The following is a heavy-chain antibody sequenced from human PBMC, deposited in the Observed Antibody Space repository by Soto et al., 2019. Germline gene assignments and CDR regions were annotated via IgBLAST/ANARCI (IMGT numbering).Heavy chain of an antibody. CDR3: AKDKIASTVADFFYF. Sequence: PGGSLRLSCAASGFTFSSYAMSWVRQAPGKGLEWVSAISGSGGSTYYADSVKGRFTISRDNSKTTFYLQMNSLRAEDTALYYCAKDKIASTVADFFYFWGQGTLVPVSS. D-gene: IGHD6-19*01. CDR1: GFTFSSYA. J-gene: IGHJ4*02. CDR2: ISGSGGST. V-gene: IGHV3-23*01.